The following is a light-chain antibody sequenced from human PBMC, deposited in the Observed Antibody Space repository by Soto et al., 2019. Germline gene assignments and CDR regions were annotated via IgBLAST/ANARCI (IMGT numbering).Light chain of an antibody. Sequence: EIVLTQSPGSLSLSPGERATLSCRASQSVSSTFFAWYQQRPGQAPRLLMYGASSRATGIPERFSGSGSGTDVTLTISRLEPEDFEVYYCQQFDSSVTFGQGTKVEIK. CDR2: GAS. V-gene: IGKV3-20*01. CDR3: QQFDSSVT. J-gene: IGKJ1*01. CDR1: QSVSSTF.